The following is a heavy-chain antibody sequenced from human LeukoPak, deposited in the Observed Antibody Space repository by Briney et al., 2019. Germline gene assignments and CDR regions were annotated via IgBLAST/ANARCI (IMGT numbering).Heavy chain of an antibody. D-gene: IGHD3-22*01. CDR2: FEPEDGET. CDR3: ATFAVVIDY. J-gene: IGHJ4*02. CDR1: GYTLTELS. V-gene: IGHV1-24*01. Sequence: GASVKVSCKVSGYTLTELSMHWVRQAPGEGLEWMGGFEPEDGETIYAQKFQGRVTMTKDTSTDTAYMELSSLRSEDTAVYYCATFAVVIDYWGQGTLVTVSS.